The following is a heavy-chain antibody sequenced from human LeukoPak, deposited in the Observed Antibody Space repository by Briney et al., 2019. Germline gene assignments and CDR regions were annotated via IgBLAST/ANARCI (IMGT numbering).Heavy chain of an antibody. CDR2: INPSGGST. D-gene: IGHD3-16*01. CDR3: ARVEGLRYMGERGFDY. CDR1: GYIFTSYY. Sequence: ASVKVSCKASGYIFTSYYMHWVRQAPGQGLEWMGIINPSGGSTSYAQKFQGRVTMTRDMSTSTVYMELSSLRSEDTAVYYCARVEGLRYMGERGFDYWGQGTLVTVSS. J-gene: IGHJ4*02. V-gene: IGHV1-46*01.